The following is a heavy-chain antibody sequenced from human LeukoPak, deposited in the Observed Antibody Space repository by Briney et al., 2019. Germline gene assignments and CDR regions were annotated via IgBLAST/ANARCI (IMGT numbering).Heavy chain of an antibody. D-gene: IGHD1-26*01. V-gene: IGHV4-59*13. CDR2: IYYSGST. CDR3: ARAGRWEGRPHAFDI. Sequence: SETLSLTCTVSGGSFSNKYWSWIRQPPGKGLEWIGYIYYSGSTNYNPSLKSRLTISLNTPKKQFSLQLSSVTAADTAVYYCARAGRWEGRPHAFDIWGQGTMVTVSS. CDR1: GGSFSNKY. J-gene: IGHJ3*02.